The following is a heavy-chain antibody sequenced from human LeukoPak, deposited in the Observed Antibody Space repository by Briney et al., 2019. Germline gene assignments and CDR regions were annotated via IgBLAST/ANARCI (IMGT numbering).Heavy chain of an antibody. CDR2: ISAYNGNT. CDR3: ARDDALLATGSFDY. J-gene: IGHJ4*02. D-gene: IGHD5-12*01. Sequence: GASVKVSCKASGYTFTSYGINWVRQAPGQGLEWMGWISAYNGNTNYAQNLQGRVTMTTDTSTSTAYMELRSLRSDDTAVYCCARDDALLATGSFDYWGQGTLVTVSS. CDR1: GYTFTSYG. V-gene: IGHV1-18*01.